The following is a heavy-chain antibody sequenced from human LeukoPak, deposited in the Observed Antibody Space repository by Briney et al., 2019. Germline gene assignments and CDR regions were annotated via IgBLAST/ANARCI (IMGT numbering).Heavy chain of an antibody. D-gene: IGHD3-22*01. V-gene: IGHV3-48*01. J-gene: IGHJ4*02. CDR3: VRDWGYDSSGYWQKYFDT. CDR2: ISSSSSTI. CDR1: GFTFSSYG. Sequence: GGSLRLSCAASGFTFSSYGMTWVRQAPGKGLEWVSYISSSSSTIYYADSVKGRFTISRDNDKNSLYLQMNSLRAEDTAVYYCVRDWGYDSSGYWQKYFDTWGQGTLVTVSS.